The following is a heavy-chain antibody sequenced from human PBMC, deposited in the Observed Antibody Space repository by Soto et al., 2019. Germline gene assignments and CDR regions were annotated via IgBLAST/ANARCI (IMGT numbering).Heavy chain of an antibody. D-gene: IGHD3-10*01. CDR2: IKQDGSEI. J-gene: IGHJ4*02. Sequence: EVQLVESGGGLVQPGGSLRLSCVASGFTFSSRWMNWVRHVPGKGLEWVANIKQDGSEIHYVDSVKGRFTISRDNAKNSLYLQMNSLRVGDTAVYHCVRSSGWTGDFWGQGILVTVSS. V-gene: IGHV3-7*04. CDR3: VRSSGWTGDF. CDR1: GFTFSSRW.